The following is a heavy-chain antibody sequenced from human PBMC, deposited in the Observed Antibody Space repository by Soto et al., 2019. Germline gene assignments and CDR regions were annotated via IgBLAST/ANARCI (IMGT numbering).Heavy chain of an antibody. CDR3: ARAALYGYDY. J-gene: IGHJ4*01. Sequence: EVQLVESGGGLVQPGGSLRLFCAASGFSFSNYGMNWVRQVPGKGLEWVSYISSGSRTIHYADSVKGRFTISRDNAKSALYLQMNSLRDEDTALFYCARAALYGYDYWGQGILVTVSS. V-gene: IGHV3-48*02. CDR1: GFSFSNYG. CDR2: ISSGSRTI. D-gene: IGHD6-25*01.